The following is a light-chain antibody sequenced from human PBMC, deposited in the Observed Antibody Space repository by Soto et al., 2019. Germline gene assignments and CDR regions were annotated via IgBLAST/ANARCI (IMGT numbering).Light chain of an antibody. CDR3: SSYTSSSTLV. CDR1: TSDVGYYNH. CDR2: EVT. Sequence: QSALTQPASVSGSPGQSITISCTGTTSDVGYYNHVSWYQQHPGKATKLMIYEVTKRPSGVANRFSGSKSDDTASLTISGLQAEDEADYYCSSYTSSSTLVFGGGTKLTVL. V-gene: IGLV2-14*01. J-gene: IGLJ2*01.